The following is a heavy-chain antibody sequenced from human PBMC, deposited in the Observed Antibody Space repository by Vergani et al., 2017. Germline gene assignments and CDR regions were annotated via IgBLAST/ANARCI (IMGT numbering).Heavy chain of an antibody. Sequence: QVQLQESGPGLVKPSQTLSLTCTVSGGSISSGSYYWSWIRQPAGKGLEWIGRIYTSGSTNYNPSLKSRVTISVDTSQNQFSLKLSSVTAADTAVYYCARGGQYYYDSSGYYDYWGQGTLVTVSS. CDR3: ARGGQYYYDSSGYYDY. CDR2: IYTSGST. CDR1: GGSISSGSYY. V-gene: IGHV4-61*02. D-gene: IGHD3-22*01. J-gene: IGHJ4*02.